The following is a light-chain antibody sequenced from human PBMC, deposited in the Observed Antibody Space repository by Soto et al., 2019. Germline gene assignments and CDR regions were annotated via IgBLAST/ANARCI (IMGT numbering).Light chain of an antibody. V-gene: IGKV1-5*03. CDR1: QTISSW. J-gene: IGKJ1*01. Sequence: DIQMTQSPSTLSGSVGDRVTITCRASQTISSWLAWYQQKPGKAPKLLIYKASSLQSGVPSRFSGGGSGTEFTLTISSLQPDDFATYSCLQHDTYWTFGQGTKVDIK. CDR2: KAS. CDR3: LQHDTYWT.